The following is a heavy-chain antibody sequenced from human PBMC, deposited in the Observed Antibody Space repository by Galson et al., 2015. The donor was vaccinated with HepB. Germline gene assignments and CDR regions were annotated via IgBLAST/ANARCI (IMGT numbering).Heavy chain of an antibody. CDR1: GFTFSSYS. V-gene: IGHV3-21*01. J-gene: IGHJ4*02. D-gene: IGHD3-22*01. CDR2: ISSSSSYI. CDR3: ARDTQRFHRQTPEYYYDSSGHIQ. Sequence: SLRLSCAASGFTFSSYSMNWVRQAPGKGLEWVSSISSSSSYIYYADSVKGRFTISRDNAKNSLYLQMNSLRAEDTAVYYCARDTQRFHRQTPEYYYDSSGHIQWGQGTLVTVSS.